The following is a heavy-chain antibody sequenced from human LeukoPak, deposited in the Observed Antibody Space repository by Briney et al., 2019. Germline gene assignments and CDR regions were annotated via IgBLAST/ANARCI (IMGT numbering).Heavy chain of an antibody. Sequence: ASVKVSCKTSGYIFAHNGISWVRQAPGQGPEWMGWISAYNGDTNYAQNFQGRVTITADESTSTAYMELSSLRSEDTAVYYCACREGSAMGQWGQGTLVTVSS. J-gene: IGHJ4*02. CDR2: ISAYNGDT. V-gene: IGHV1-18*01. D-gene: IGHD5-18*01. CDR3: ACREGSAMGQ. CDR1: GYIFAHNG.